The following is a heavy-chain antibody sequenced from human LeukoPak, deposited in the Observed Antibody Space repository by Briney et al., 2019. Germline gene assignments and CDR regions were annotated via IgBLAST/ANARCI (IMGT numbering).Heavy chain of an antibody. J-gene: IGHJ4*02. V-gene: IGHV1-2*02. CDR3: ARMLDIVVVVATDY. CDR1: GYTFTGYY. Sequence: ASVKVSCTASGYTFTGYYMHWVRQAPGQGLEWMGWINPNSGGTNYAQKFQGRVTMTRDTSISTAYMELSRLRSDDTAVYYCARMLDIVVVVATDYWGQGTLVTVSS. D-gene: IGHD2-15*01. CDR2: INPNSGGT.